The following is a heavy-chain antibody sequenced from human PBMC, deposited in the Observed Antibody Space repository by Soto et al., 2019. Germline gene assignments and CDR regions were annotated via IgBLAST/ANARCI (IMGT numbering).Heavy chain of an antibody. V-gene: IGHV3-48*02. CDR1: GFTYSSYS. CDR2: ISSSSSTI. CDR3: ARGFDYDNSGSRLDWFDP. Sequence: EVQLVESVGGWVQPGGSLRLSCAASGFTYSSYSMNWVRQAPGKGLELVSYISSSSSTIYYADSVKGRFTISRANAKNSLDLQIISLREEDTAVDYCARGFDYDNSGSRLDWFDPWGQRTLVTVS. J-gene: IGHJ5*02. D-gene: IGHD3-22*01.